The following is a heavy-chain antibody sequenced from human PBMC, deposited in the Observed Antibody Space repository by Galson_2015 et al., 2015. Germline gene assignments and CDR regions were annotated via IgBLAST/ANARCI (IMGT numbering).Heavy chain of an antibody. Sequence: SVKVSCKASGYTFTSYGISWVRQAPGQGLEWMGWISAYNGNTNYAQKLQGRVTMTTDTSTSTAYMELRSLRSDDTAVYYCARDFPNQHVWSGYYPKRFDYWGQGTLVTVSS. CDR2: ISAYNGNT. V-gene: IGHV1-18*01. CDR3: ARDFPNQHVWSGYYPKRFDY. D-gene: IGHD3-3*01. J-gene: IGHJ4*02. CDR1: GYTFTSYG.